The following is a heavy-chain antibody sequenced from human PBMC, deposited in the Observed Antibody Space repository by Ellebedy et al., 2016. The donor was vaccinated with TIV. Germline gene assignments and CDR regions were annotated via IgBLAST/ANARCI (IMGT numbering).Heavy chain of an antibody. D-gene: IGHD7-27*01. V-gene: IGHV3-23*01. CDR1: GFTFSSYA. J-gene: IGHJ4*02. CDR2: ISGSGGST. CDR3: AAGVSDIAY. Sequence: GESLKISXAASGFTFSSYAMSWVRQAPGKGLEWVSAISGSGGSTYYADSVKGRFTISRDNSKNTLYLQMNSLRAEDTAVYYCAAGVSDIAYWGQGTLVTVSS.